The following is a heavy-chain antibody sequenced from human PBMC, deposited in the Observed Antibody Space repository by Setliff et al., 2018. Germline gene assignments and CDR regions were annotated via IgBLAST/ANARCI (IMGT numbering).Heavy chain of an antibody. Sequence: KPSETLSLTCSVSGGSISSGSDYWTWIRRPAGKGLEWIGHIYTSGSTNYNPSLKSRVTISVDAPKNPLSLNLRSVTAADTAVYYCARAISGWYSAHYYYMDVWGKGTTVTVSS. CDR1: GGSISSGSDY. D-gene: IGHD6-19*01. CDR2: IYTSGST. V-gene: IGHV4-61*09. CDR3: ARAISGWYSAHYYYMDV. J-gene: IGHJ6*03.